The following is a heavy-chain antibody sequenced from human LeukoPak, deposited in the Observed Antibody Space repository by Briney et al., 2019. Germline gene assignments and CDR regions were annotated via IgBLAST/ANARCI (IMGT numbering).Heavy chain of an antibody. CDR1: GYTFTSYY. J-gene: IGHJ6*02. Sequence: ASVKVSCKASGYTFTSYYMHWVRQAPGQGLEWMGIINPSGGSTSYAQKFQGRVTMTRDTSTSTVYMELSSLRSEDTAVYYCAGARGIVGATDYYGMDVWGQGTTVTVSS. D-gene: IGHD1-26*01. CDR2: INPSGGST. CDR3: AGARGIVGATDYYGMDV. V-gene: IGHV1-46*01.